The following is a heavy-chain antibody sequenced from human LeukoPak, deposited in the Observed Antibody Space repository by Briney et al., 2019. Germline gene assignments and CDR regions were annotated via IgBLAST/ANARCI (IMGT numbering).Heavy chain of an antibody. J-gene: IGHJ4*02. CDR2: IYHSGST. CDR3: ARTKSYSSSWYSV. V-gene: IGHV4-4*01. CDR1: SGSISSSNW. D-gene: IGHD6-13*01. Sequence: SRTLSLTCAVSSGSISSSNWWSWVRQPPGKGLEWIGEIYHSGSTNYNPSLKSRVTISVDKSKNHFSLKLSSATAADTAVYCCARTKSYSSSWYSVWGQGTLVTVSS.